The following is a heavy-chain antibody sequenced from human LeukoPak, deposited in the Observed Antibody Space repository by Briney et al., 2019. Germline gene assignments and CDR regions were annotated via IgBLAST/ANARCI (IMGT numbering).Heavy chain of an antibody. D-gene: IGHD1-26*01. CDR1: GFTFSSYS. CDR2: ISSSSSTI. CDR3: AKEPKRQWELRYYFDY. V-gene: IGHV3-48*01. Sequence: PGGSLRLSCAASGFTFSSYSMNWVRQAPGKGLEWVSYISSSSSTIYYADSVKGRFTISRDNAKNSLYLQMNSLRAEDTAVYYCAKEPKRQWELRYYFDYWGQGTLVTVSS. J-gene: IGHJ4*02.